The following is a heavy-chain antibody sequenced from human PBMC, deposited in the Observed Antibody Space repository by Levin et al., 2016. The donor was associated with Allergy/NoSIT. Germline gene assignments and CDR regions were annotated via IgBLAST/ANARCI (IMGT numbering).Heavy chain of an antibody. D-gene: IGHD6-19*01. CDR1: GFTFSSYS. Sequence: GGSLRLSCAASGFTFSSYSMNWVRQAPGKGLEWVSSISSSSSYIYYADSVKGRFTISRDNAKNSLYLQMNSLRAEDTAVYYCARDQWQDGMDVWGQGTTVTVSS. V-gene: IGHV3-21*01. CDR3: ARDQWQDGMDV. CDR2: ISSSSSYI. J-gene: IGHJ6*02.